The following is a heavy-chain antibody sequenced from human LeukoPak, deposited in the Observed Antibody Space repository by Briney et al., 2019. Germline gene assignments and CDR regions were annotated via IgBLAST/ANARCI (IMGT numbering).Heavy chain of an antibody. CDR3: AREHYYDSCPY. CDR1: GFTFSTYE. V-gene: IGHV3-48*03. Sequence: GGSLRLSCAASGFTFSTYEMNWVRRAPGRGLEWVSYISGSGTTMYYADSVKGRFTISRDNAKNSLYLQMNSLRTEDTAVYYCAREHYYDSCPYWGQGTLVTVSS. J-gene: IGHJ4*02. D-gene: IGHD3-22*01. CDR2: ISGSGTTM.